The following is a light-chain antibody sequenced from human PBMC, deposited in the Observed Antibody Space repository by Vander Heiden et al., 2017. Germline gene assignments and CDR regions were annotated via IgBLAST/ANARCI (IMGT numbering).Light chain of an antibody. Sequence: QSALPHPPSVSGSPAQSITISCTGTSTDVGGYNYVSWYQQHPGKAPKLMIYEVSNRPSGVSHRFSGSKSGNAASLTISGLQDEDEDDYYCSSYTSSSTVVFGGGTKLTVL. J-gene: IGLJ2*01. CDR1: STDVGGYNY. CDR2: EVS. CDR3: SSYTSSSTVV. V-gene: IGLV2-14*01.